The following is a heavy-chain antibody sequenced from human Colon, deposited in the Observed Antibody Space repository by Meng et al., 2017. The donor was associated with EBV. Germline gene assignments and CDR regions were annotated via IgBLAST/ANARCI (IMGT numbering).Heavy chain of an antibody. CDR2: IYHGGNT. CDR1: GASISSNNW. CDR3: ARGNAYNAPSFDY. D-gene: IGHD5-24*01. J-gene: IGHJ4*02. Sequence: QVQRQASGPGLVAPSGTLSLTLAVSGASISSNNWWSWVRQPPGGGLEWIGEIYHGGNTNYNPSLKSRVTISVDRSNDQFSLSLSSVTAADTAVYYCARGNAYNAPSFDYWGQGTLVTVSS. V-gene: IGHV4-4*02.